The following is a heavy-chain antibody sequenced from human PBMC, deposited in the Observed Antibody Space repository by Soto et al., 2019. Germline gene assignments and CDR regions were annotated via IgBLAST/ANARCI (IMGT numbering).Heavy chain of an antibody. D-gene: IGHD3-16*01. CDR1: GYTFTTYE. J-gene: IGHJ6*02. V-gene: IGHV1-8*01. CDR2: MSPSSGNT. CDR3: ARFGGHLFGDHGMDV. Sequence: QVQLVQSGAEVKKPGASVKVSCKASGYTFTTYEINWVRQVPGQGLEWMGWMSPSSGNTGYVDQFRGRVTMTSNTAMTTAYMELSSLRSEDTSVDYCARFGGHLFGDHGMDVWGQGTTVTVSS.